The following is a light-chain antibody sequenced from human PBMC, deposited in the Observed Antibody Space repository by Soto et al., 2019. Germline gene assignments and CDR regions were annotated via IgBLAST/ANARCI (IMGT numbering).Light chain of an antibody. V-gene: IGKV3-11*01. J-gene: IGKJ4*01. Sequence: EIVLTQSPATLSLSPGERATLSCRAIQSVSSYLALYQHKPGQAPRLLIYDASNRATGIPARFSGSGSGTDFTLTISSLEPEDFAVYYCQQRSNGVTFGGGTKVDIK. CDR3: QQRSNGVT. CDR2: DAS. CDR1: QSVSSY.